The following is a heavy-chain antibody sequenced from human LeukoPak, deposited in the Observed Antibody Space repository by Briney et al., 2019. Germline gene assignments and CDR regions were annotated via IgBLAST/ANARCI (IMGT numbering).Heavy chain of an antibody. Sequence: GGFLRLSCAASGFTFSSYGMSWVRQAPGKGLEWVSAISGSGGSTYYADSVKGRFTISRDNSKNTLYLQMNSLRAEDTAVYYCAKMFSGSLSAIDYWGQGTLVTVSS. CDR1: GFTFSSYG. CDR3: AKMFSGSLSAIDY. D-gene: IGHD3-16*02. V-gene: IGHV3-23*01. CDR2: ISGSGGST. J-gene: IGHJ4*02.